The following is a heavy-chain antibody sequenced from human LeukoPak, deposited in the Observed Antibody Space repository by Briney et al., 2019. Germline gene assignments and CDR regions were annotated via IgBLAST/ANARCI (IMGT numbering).Heavy chain of an antibody. CDR1: GGSFSGYY. J-gene: IGHJ6*02. CDR3: ARGFPLGNYYYYYGMDV. D-gene: IGHD3-16*01. V-gene: IGHV4-34*01. CDR2: TNHSGST. Sequence: SETLSLTCAVYGGSFSGYYWSWIRQPPGKGLEWIGETNHSGSTNYNPSLKSRVTISVDTSKNQFSLKLSSVTAADTAVYYCARGFPLGNYYYYYGMDVWGQGTTVTVSS.